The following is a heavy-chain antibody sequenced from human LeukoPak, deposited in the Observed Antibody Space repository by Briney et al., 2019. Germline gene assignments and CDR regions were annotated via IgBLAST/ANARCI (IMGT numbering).Heavy chain of an antibody. J-gene: IGHJ4*02. Sequence: GGSLRLSCAASGFTFSSYAMSWVRQAPGKGLEWVSAISGSGGSTYYADSVKGRFTISRDNSKNTLYLQMNSLRAEDTAVYYCAKDSTQYYYGSGSYYKWWGQGTLVTVSS. D-gene: IGHD3-10*01. CDR2: ISGSGGST. CDR1: GFTFSSYA. V-gene: IGHV3-23*01. CDR3: AKDSTQYYYGSGSYYKW.